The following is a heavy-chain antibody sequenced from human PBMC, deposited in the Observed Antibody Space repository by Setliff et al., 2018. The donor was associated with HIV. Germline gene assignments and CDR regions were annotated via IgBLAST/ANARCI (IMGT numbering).Heavy chain of an antibody. V-gene: IGHV4-59*01. D-gene: IGHD1-26*01. CDR2: IYYTGST. CDR1: GGSISTYF. Sequence: PSETLSLTCTVSGGSISTYFWSWVRQTPGKGLEWIGYIYYTGSTSYNPSFRSRVTISVDTSKNQFSLMLDSVTAADTAVYYCEAATVGEAGYYGIDVWGPGTTVTVSS. CDR3: EAATVGEAGYYGIDV. J-gene: IGHJ6*02.